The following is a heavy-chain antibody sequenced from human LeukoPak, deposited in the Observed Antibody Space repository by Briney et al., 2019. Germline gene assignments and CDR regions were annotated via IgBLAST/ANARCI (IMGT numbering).Heavy chain of an antibody. V-gene: IGHV3-7*01. CDR1: GFTFSSYW. CDR3: ARGRRGVSRNEAWYFDL. Sequence: GGSLRLSCAASGFTFSSYWMSWVRQAPGKGLEWVANIKQDGSEKYCVDSGKGRFTISRDNAGNSLYLQMNSLRAEDTAVYYCARGRRGVSRNEAWYFDLWGRGTLVTVSS. D-gene: IGHD2-8*02. J-gene: IGHJ2*01. CDR2: IKQDGSEK.